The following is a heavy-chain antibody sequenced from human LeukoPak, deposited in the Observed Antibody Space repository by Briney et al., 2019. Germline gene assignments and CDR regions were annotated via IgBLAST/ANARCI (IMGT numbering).Heavy chain of an antibody. CDR3: ARASHYGLNDGYAF. D-gene: IGHD2-2*03. Sequence: ASVKVSCKASGYTFTSYYMHWVRQAPGQGLEWMGIINPSGGSTSYTQKFQSRVTMSKEASTSTVFMELSSLRSEDTAVYSCARASHYGLNDGYAFWGQGTLVTVSS. CDR2: INPSGGST. CDR1: GYTFTSYY. V-gene: IGHV1-46*01. J-gene: IGHJ4*02.